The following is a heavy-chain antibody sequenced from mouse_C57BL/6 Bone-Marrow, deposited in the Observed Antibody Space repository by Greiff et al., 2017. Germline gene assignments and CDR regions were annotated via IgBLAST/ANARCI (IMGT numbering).Heavy chain of an antibody. CDR2: ISNSGST. CDR1: GYSITSDY. Sequence: EVQLVESGPGLAKPSQTLSLTCSVTGYSITSDYWNWIRKFPGHKLEYMGYISNSGSTYYNPSLKSRISRTRDTSKNQYYRQLNSVTTEDTATYDCASSHYDIYYAMDDWGQGTSVTVSS. CDR3: ASSHYDIYYAMDD. J-gene: IGHJ4*01. V-gene: IGHV3-8*01. D-gene: IGHD2-4*01.